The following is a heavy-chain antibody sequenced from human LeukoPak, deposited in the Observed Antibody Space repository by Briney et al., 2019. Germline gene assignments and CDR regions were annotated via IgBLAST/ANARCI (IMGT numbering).Heavy chain of an antibody. D-gene: IGHD3-22*01. V-gene: IGHV4-34*01. CDR1: GGSFSGYY. J-gene: IGHJ4*02. CDR2: INHSGST. Sequence: NPSETLSLTCAVYGGSFSGYYWSWIRQPPGKGLEWIGEINHSGSTNYNPSLKSRVTISVDTSKNQFSLKLSSVTAADTAVYYCARVRHVDYYDSSGYQDYWGQGTLVTVSS. CDR3: ARVRHVDYYDSSGYQDY.